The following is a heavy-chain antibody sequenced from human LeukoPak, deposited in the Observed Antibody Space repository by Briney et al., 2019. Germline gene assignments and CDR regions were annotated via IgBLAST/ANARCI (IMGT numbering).Heavy chain of an antibody. V-gene: IGHV4-59*01. J-gene: IGHJ4*02. CDR2: IYYSGST. D-gene: IGHD3-22*01. CDR3: ARSGGYYYDSSGYHS. Sequence: KPSETLSLTCTVSGGSISSYYWGWIRQPPGKGLEWIGYIYYSGSTNYNPSLKSRVTISVDTSKNQFSLKLSSVTAADTAVYYCARSGGYYYDSSGYHSWGQGTLVTVSS. CDR1: GGSISSYY.